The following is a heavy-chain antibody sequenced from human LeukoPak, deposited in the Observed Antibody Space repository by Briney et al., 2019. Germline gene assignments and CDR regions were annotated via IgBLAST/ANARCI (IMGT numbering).Heavy chain of an antibody. D-gene: IGHD2-15*01. Sequence: GGSLRLSCAASGFTFSSYAMHWVRQAPGKGLEWVAVISYDGSNKYYADSVKGRFTISRDNSKNTLYLQMNSLRAEDTAVYYCARGPVVVVAATPFDYWGQGTLVTVSS. J-gene: IGHJ4*02. CDR3: ARGPVVVVAATPFDY. CDR1: GFTFSSYA. CDR2: ISYDGSNK. V-gene: IGHV3-30-3*01.